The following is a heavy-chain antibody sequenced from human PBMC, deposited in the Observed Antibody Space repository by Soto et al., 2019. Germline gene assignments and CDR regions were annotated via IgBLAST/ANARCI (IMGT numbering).Heavy chain of an antibody. CDR1: GFTFSDYY. D-gene: IGHD3-10*01. CDR2: ISGGTSYT. J-gene: IGHJ6*02. V-gene: IGHV3-11*05. CDR3: ARDGSGSYYYGMDV. Sequence: QVQLVESGGGLVKPGGSLRLSCAASGFTFSDYYMSWIRQAPGKGLEWISYISGGTSYTNYADSVKGRFTISRDDAKKSLDLQMNRLTVEDTAVYYCARDGSGSYYYGMDVWGQGTTVTVSS.